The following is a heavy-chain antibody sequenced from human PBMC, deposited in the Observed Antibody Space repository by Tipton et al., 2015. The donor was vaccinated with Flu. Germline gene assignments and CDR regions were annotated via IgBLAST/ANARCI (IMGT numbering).Heavy chain of an antibody. V-gene: IGHV4-4*07. CDR1: GGSISSFY. CDR3: ARGSGSGTYMIFYF. Sequence: TLSLICTVSGGSISSFYWSWIRQPAGKGLEWIGRIYASGSTSYNPSLKSRVTMSVDTSKNQFSLKLSSVTAADTAVYYCARGSGSGTYMIFYFWGQGTLVTVSS. CDR2: IYASGST. J-gene: IGHJ4*02. D-gene: IGHD3-10*01.